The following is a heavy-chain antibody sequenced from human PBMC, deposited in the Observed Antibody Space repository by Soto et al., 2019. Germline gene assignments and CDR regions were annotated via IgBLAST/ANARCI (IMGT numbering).Heavy chain of an antibody. CDR1: GFTFSSYS. D-gene: IGHD6-19*01. V-gene: IGHV3-48*01. CDR2: ISSSSSTI. Sequence: SLRLSCAASGFTFSSYSMNWVRQAPGKGLEWVSYISSSSSTIYYADSVKGRFTISRDNAKNSLYLQMNSLRAEDTAVYYCARDAEQWLPHDAFDIWGQGTMVTVSS. J-gene: IGHJ3*02. CDR3: ARDAEQWLPHDAFDI.